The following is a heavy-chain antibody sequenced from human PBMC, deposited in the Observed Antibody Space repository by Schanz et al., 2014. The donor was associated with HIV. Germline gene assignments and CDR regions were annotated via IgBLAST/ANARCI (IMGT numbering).Heavy chain of an antibody. CDR1: RFTFSSYG. CDR2: ISSTSSTI. J-gene: IGHJ4*02. V-gene: IGHV3-48*04. Sequence: VQLVESGGGVVQPGRSLRLSCAASRFTFSSYGMHWVRQAPGKGLEWVSYISSTSSTISYRDSVKGRFTISRDNAKNSLYLQMTSLRVEDTAVYYCATTWRAMYGELDYWGQGTLVTVSS. D-gene: IGHD4-17*01. CDR3: ATTWRAMYGELDY.